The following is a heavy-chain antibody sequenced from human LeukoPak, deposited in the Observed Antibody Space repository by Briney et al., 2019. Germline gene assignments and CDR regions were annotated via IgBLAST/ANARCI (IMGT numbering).Heavy chain of an antibody. Sequence: SETLSLTCTVSGGSISSYYWSWIRQPPGKGLQWIGYIYDIETTNYNPSLKSRINVSVDTSKTQFSLRLSSVTAADTAVYYCAGGGGWFDSWGQGILVTVSS. CDR2: IYDIETT. V-gene: IGHV4-59*01. CDR3: AGGGGWFDS. J-gene: IGHJ5*01. D-gene: IGHD3-10*01. CDR1: GGSISSYY.